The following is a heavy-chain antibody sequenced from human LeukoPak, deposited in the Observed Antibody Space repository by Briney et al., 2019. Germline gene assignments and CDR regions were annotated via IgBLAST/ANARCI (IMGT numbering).Heavy chain of an antibody. J-gene: IGHJ4*02. CDR3: ASYIAAAGTFYFDY. CDR2: INHSGST. V-gene: IGHV4-34*01. Sequence: PSETLSLTCAVYGGSFSGYYWSWIRQPPGKGLEWIGEINHSGSTNYNPSLKSRVTISVDTSKNQFSLKLSSVTAADTAVYCCASYIAAAGTFYFDYWGQGTLVTVSS. CDR1: GGSFSGYY. D-gene: IGHD6-13*01.